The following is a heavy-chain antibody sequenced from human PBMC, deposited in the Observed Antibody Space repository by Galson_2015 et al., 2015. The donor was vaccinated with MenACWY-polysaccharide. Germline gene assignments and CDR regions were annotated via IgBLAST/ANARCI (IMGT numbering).Heavy chain of an antibody. CDR1: GFTFDDYA. Sequence: SLRPSCAASGFTFDDYAMHWVRQAPGKGLEWVSGISWNSDIIGYADSVKGRFTISRDSAKNSLYLQMNSLRPEDTALYYCAKGYSYSKSPVDHWGQGTLVTVSS. J-gene: IGHJ4*02. CDR2: ISWNSDII. CDR3: AKGYSYSKSPVDH. V-gene: IGHV3-9*01. D-gene: IGHD2-15*01.